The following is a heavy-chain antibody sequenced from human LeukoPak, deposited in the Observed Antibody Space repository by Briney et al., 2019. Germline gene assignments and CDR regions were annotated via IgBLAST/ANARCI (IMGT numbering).Heavy chain of an antibody. J-gene: IGHJ4*02. CDR3: ARAPLRYFDWLLVY. CDR1: GFTFSSYA. Sequence: AGRSLRLSCAASGFTFSSYAMHWVRQAPGKGLEWVAVIWYDGSSKYYADSVKGRFTISRDNSRNTLYLQMNSLRAEDTAVYYCARAPLRYFDWLLVYWGQGTLVTVSS. CDR2: IWYDGSSK. D-gene: IGHD3-9*01. V-gene: IGHV3-33*08.